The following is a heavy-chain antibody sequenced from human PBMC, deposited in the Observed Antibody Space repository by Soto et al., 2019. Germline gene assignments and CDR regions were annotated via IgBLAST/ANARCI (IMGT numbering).Heavy chain of an antibody. CDR2: IIPILGIA. V-gene: IGHV1-69*02. Sequence: QVQLVQSGAEVKKPGSSVKVSCKASGGTFSSYTISWVRQAPGQGLEWMGRIIPILGIANYAQKYQGRVTISADKSTGTAYMELSSLRSEDTAVYYCARSRRGYSYGANYYFDDWGQGTLVTVSS. CDR1: GGTFSSYT. J-gene: IGHJ4*02. CDR3: ARSRRGYSYGANYYFDD. D-gene: IGHD5-18*01.